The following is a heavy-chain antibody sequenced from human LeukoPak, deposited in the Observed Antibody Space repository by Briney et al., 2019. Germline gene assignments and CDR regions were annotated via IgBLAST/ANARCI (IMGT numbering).Heavy chain of an antibody. CDR2: IYYSGST. D-gene: IGHD4-17*01. J-gene: IGHJ4*02. V-gene: IGHV4-59*05. CDR1: GGSISSYY. CDR3: ARHVYGDFGLIDY. Sequence: SETLSLTCTVSGGSISSYYWSWIRQPPGKGLEWIGSIYYSGSTYYNPSLKSRVTISVDTSKNQFSLKLSSVTAADTAVYYCARHVYGDFGLIDYWGQGTLVTVSS.